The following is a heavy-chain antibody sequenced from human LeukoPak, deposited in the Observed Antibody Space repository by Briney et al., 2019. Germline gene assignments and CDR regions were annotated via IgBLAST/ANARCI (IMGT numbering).Heavy chain of an antibody. Sequence: SETLSLTCTVSGGSISNYYWTWIRQPPGKGLEWIGYIYYRGSTNYNPSLKSRVTISVDKSKNQFSLKLSSVTAADTAVYYCARHGGGYVTYYFDYWGQGTLVTVSS. J-gene: IGHJ4*02. D-gene: IGHD5-12*01. CDR2: IYYRGST. CDR3: ARHGGGYVTYYFDY. V-gene: IGHV4-59*08. CDR1: GGSISNYY.